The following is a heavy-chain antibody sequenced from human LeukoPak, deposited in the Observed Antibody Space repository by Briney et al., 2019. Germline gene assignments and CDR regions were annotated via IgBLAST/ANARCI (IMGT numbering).Heavy chain of an antibody. V-gene: IGHV3-23*01. CDR3: ATIFGVVSDAFDI. D-gene: IGHD3-3*01. J-gene: IGHJ3*02. CDR2: ISGSGGST. Sequence: GGSLRLSCAASGFTFSSYAMSWVRQAPGKGLEWVSAISGSGGSTYYADSVKGRFTISRDNSKNTLYLQMNSLRAEDTAVYYCATIFGVVSDAFDIWGQGTMVTVSS. CDR1: GFTFSSYA.